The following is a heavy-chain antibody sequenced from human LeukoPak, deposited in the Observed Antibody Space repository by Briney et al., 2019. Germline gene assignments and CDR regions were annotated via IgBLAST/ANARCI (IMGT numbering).Heavy chain of an antibody. CDR1: GFTSSSYA. CDR3: AKAAAAPGFDF. CDR2: VSGSGDRM. D-gene: IGHD6-13*01. Sequence: GGTLRLSCAASGFTSSSYALNWVRQAPGKGLEWVATVSGSGDRMYHADSVKGRFTISRDNSKNTIYLQMNSLRAEDTALYYCAKAAAAPGFDFWGQGTLVTVSS. V-gene: IGHV3-23*01. J-gene: IGHJ4*02.